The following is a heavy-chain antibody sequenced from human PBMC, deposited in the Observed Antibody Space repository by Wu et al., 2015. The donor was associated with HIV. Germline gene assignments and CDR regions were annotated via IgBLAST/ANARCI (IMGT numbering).Heavy chain of an antibody. CDR2: INPKSGHT. Sequence: QVQLVQSGAEIKEPGASIKVSCKASQYTFINYDIHWVRLATGQGLEWMGWINPKSGHTGYSQKFQGRLTMTTIPSRNTAYMELYSLTSEDAGIYFCARVWLFGKTTSTRGASDVWGQGTTVSVSS. CDR3: ARVWLFGKTTSTRGASDV. CDR1: QYTFINYD. V-gene: IGHV1-8*01. D-gene: IGHD2-2*01. J-gene: IGHJ6*02.